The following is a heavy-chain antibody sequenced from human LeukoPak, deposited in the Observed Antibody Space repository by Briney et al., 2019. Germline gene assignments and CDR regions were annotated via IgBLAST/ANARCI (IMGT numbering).Heavy chain of an antibody. D-gene: IGHD5-12*01. J-gene: IGHJ4*02. V-gene: IGHV3-30*02. CDR3: AKRGIKVYLDIVEYFDY. Sequence: GGSLRLSCAAPGFTFSSYGMHWVRQAPGKGLEWVAFIRYDGSDNYYADSVKGRFTISRDNSKNTLYLQMNSLRAEDTAVYYCAKRGIKVYLDIVEYFDYWGQGTLVTVSS. CDR2: IRYDGSDN. CDR1: GFTFSSYG.